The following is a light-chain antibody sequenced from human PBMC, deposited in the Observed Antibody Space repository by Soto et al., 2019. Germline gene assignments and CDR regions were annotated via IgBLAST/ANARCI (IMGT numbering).Light chain of an antibody. CDR3: QSYDSSVSGWV. CDR1: SSNIVAIYD. V-gene: IGLV1-40*01. J-gene: IGLJ3*02. CDR2: GNT. Sequence: QSVLTQPPSVSGAPGLRVTISCTGSSSNIVAIYDVHWYQQLPGTAPKLLIYGNTNRPSGVPDRFSGSKSGTSASLAITGLQAEDEADYYCQSYDSSVSGWVFGGGTKLTVL.